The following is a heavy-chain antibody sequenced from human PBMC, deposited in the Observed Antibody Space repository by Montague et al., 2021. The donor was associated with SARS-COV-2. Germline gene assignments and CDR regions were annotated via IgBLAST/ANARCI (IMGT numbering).Heavy chain of an antibody. V-gene: IGHV4-30-2*01. Sequence: TLSLTCAVSGGSIRSGGYYWNWIRQPPGKGLEWIGNIYHSGTTYYNPSLKSRVTISLESSKNQFSLKLTSVTAADTAVYYCARGSMVRGGKVYYGVDVWGQGTTVTVSS. J-gene: IGHJ6*02. CDR2: IYHSGTT. CDR3: ARGSMVRGGKVYYGVDV. D-gene: IGHD3-10*01. CDR1: GGSIRSGGYY.